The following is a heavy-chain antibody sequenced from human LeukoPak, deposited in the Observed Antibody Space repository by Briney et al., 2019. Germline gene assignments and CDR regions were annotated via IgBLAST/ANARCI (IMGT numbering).Heavy chain of an antibody. CDR3: TTVRPGYYDSSGSPY. V-gene: IGHV3-15*01. J-gene: IGHJ4*02. Sequence: GGSLRLSCAASGFTFSNAGMSWVRQAPGKGLEWVGRIKSKTDGGTTDYAAPVKGRFTISRDDSKNTLYLQMNSLKTEDTAVYYCTTVRPGYYDSSGSPYWGQGTLVTVSS. CDR2: IKSKTDGGTT. D-gene: IGHD3-22*01. CDR1: GFTFSNAG.